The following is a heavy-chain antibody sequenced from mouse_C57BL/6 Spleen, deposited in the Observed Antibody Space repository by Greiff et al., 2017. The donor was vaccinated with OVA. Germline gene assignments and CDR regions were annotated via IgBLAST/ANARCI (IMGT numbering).Heavy chain of an antibody. D-gene: IGHD2-2*01. J-gene: IGHJ4*01. CDR2: IYPGDGDT. CDR1: GYAFSSSW. Sequence: QVQLQQSGPELVKPGASVKISCKASGYAFSSSWMNWVKQRPGKGLEWIGRIYPGDGDTNYNGKFKGKATLTADKSSSTAYMQLSSLTSEDSAVYFCARGGYRYYAMDYWGQGTSVTVSS. V-gene: IGHV1-82*01. CDR3: ARGGYRYYAMDY.